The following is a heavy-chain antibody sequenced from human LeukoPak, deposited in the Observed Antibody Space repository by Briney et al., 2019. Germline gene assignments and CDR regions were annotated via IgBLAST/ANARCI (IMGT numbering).Heavy chain of an antibody. CDR2: ISNSGGNT. CDR1: GFTFSSHA. Sequence: GGSLRLSCAASGFTFSSHAMNWVRQAPGKGLEWVSGISNSGGNTYYADSVKGRFTISRDNAKNSLYLQMNSLRAEDTAVYYCARDLRSYCGGDCYYYYYYYYMDVWGKGTTVTVSS. D-gene: IGHD2-21*02. CDR3: ARDLRSYCGGDCYYYYYYYYMDV. V-gene: IGHV3-21*01. J-gene: IGHJ6*03.